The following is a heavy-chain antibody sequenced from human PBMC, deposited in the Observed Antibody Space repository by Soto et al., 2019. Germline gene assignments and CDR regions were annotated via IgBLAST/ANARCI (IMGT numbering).Heavy chain of an antibody. J-gene: IGHJ6*02. CDR3: ARDRTPLLWFGEFSDYGMDV. CDR1: GYTLTVYY. D-gene: IGHD3-10*01. Sequence: PVKVACKASGYTLTVYYMHWVRQTTGQGLEWMGWINPNSGGTNYAQKFQGRVTMTRDTSISTAYMELSRLRSDDTAVYYCARDRTPLLWFGEFSDYGMDVWGQGTTVTVSS. CDR2: INPNSGGT. V-gene: IGHV1-2*02.